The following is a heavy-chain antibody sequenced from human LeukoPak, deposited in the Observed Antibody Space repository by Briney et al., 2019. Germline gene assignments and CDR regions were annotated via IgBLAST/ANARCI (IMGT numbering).Heavy chain of an antibody. CDR2: ISHDGSNK. Sequence: GSLRLSCAASEFAFNTFAMHWVRQAPGQGLEWVAVISHDGSNKYYADSVKGRFTISRDNAKNSLYLQMNSLRAEDTAVYYCARMDIVVVPAENHFDYWGQGTLVTVSS. CDR3: ARMDIVVVPAENHFDY. V-gene: IGHV3-30*03. CDR1: EFAFNTFA. D-gene: IGHD2-2*03. J-gene: IGHJ4*02.